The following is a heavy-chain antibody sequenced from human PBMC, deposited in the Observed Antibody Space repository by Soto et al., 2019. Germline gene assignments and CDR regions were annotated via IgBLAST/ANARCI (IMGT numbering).Heavy chain of an antibody. J-gene: IGHJ5*02. Sequence: GASVKVSCKASGYTFTGYYMHWVRQAPGQGLEWMGWINPNSGGTNYAQKFQGRVTMTRDTSISTAYMELSRLRSDDTAVYYCAREEGYCSSTSWCNWFDPWGQGTMVTVSS. CDR2: INPNSGGT. D-gene: IGHD2-2*01. CDR3: AREEGYCSSTSWCNWFDP. CDR1: GYTFTGYY. V-gene: IGHV1-2*02.